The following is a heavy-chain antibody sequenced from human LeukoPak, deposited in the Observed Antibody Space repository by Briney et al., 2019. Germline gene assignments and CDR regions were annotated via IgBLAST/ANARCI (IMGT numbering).Heavy chain of an antibody. Sequence: GGSLRLSSAASGFTFSNAWMSWVRQAPGKGLEWVGRIKSKTDGGTTDYGAPVKGRFTISRYDSKNTLYLQMNSLKTEDTAVYYCTSLSSGWYRADYWGQGTLVTVSS. J-gene: IGHJ4*02. D-gene: IGHD6-19*01. CDR2: IKSKTDGGTT. V-gene: IGHV3-15*01. CDR3: TSLSSGWYRADY. CDR1: GFTFSNAW.